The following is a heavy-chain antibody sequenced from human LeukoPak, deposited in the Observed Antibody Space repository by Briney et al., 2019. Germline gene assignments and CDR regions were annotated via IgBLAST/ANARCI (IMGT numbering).Heavy chain of an antibody. V-gene: IGHV1-46*01. CDR3: ARTRGYYFDY. CDR1: GYSFTNYY. J-gene: IGHJ4*02. Sequence: RASVRVSSKASGYSFTNYYMHWVRHAPGQGLEWMGMINPSGGSTTYAQKFQGRVTMTRDMSTSTVYMELSSLTSEDTAVYYCARTRGYYFDYWGQGTLVTVSS. CDR2: INPSGGST.